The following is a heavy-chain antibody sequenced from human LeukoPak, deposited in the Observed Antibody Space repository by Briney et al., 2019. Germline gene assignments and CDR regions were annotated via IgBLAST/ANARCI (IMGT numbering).Heavy chain of an antibody. V-gene: IGHV3-48*02. J-gene: IGHJ4*02. Sequence: GGSLRLSCAASGFTFSTYSMNWVRQAPGKGLEWVSYISTASGTIYYADSVKGRFTTSRDNARNSLFLQMNSLRDEDTAIYYCARDPELDYWGQGTLVTVSS. D-gene: IGHD1-14*01. CDR2: ISTASGTI. CDR3: ARDPELDY. CDR1: GFTFSTYS.